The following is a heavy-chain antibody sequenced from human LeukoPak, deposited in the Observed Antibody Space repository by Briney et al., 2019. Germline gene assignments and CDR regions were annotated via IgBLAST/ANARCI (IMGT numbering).Heavy chain of an antibody. Sequence: GGSLRLSCAASGFSFSGYGMHWVRQAPGKGLEWVAFIRGDGTQQYYADSVEGRFIISRDNSENTVYLQMNSLRAEDTAVYHCAKDNGGYAFDYWGQGTLVTVSS. D-gene: IGHD5-12*01. CDR2: IRGDGTQQ. CDR3: AKDNGGYAFDY. CDR1: GFSFSGYG. J-gene: IGHJ4*02. V-gene: IGHV3-30*02.